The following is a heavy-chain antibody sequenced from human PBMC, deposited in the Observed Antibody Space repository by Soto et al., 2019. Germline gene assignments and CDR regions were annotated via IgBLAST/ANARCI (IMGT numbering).Heavy chain of an antibody. Sequence: GGSLRLSCAASGFTVDDYTMHWVRQAPGKGLEWVSLISWDGGSTYYADSVKGRFTISRDNSKNSLYLQMNSLRTEDTALYYCAKGQGVVRAVDFDYWGQGPLLTVSS. D-gene: IGHD2-15*01. CDR2: ISWDGGST. V-gene: IGHV3-43*01. CDR3: AKGQGVVRAVDFDY. J-gene: IGHJ4*02. CDR1: GFTVDDYT.